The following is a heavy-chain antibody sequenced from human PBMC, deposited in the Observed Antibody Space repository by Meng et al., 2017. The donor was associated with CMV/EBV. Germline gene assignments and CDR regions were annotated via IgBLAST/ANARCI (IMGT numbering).Heavy chain of an antibody. CDR1: GGSFSGYY. J-gene: IGHJ5*02. CDR3: ARGGNWFDP. Sequence: VQLQRSGPGLVKPSDTLSLTCAVYGGSFSGYYWSWIRQPPGKGLEWIGEINHSGSTNYNPSLKSRVTISVDTSKNQFSLKLSSVTAADTAVYYCARGGNWFDPWGQGTLVTVSS. CDR2: INHSGST. V-gene: IGHV4-34*01.